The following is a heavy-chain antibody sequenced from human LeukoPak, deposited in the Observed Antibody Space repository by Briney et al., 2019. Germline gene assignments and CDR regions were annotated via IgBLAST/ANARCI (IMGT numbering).Heavy chain of an antibody. CDR3: ARDPSKTTVTTAEASYYMDV. V-gene: IGHV1-46*01. CDR1: GYTFTSYY. Sequence: ASVKVSCKASGYTFTSYYMHWVRQAPGQGLEWMGIINPSGGSTSYAQKFQGRVTMTRDMSTSTVYMELSSLRSEDTAVYYCARDPSKTTVTTAEASYYMDVWGKGTTVTVSS. CDR2: INPSGGST. J-gene: IGHJ6*03. D-gene: IGHD4-17*01.